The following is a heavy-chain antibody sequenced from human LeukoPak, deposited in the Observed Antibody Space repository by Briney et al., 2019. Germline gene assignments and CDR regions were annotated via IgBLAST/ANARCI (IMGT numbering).Heavy chain of an antibody. D-gene: IGHD6-13*01. CDR1: GYTFTLYW. Sequence: GESLKISCQGSGYTFTLYWIAWVRQMPGKGLEWMGIIYPGDSDTRYSPSFQGQVTISADKSISTAYLQWSSLKASDTAMYYCARHSSSWSYYFDYWGQGTLVTVSS. V-gene: IGHV5-51*01. CDR3: ARHSSSWSYYFDY. J-gene: IGHJ4*02. CDR2: IYPGDSDT.